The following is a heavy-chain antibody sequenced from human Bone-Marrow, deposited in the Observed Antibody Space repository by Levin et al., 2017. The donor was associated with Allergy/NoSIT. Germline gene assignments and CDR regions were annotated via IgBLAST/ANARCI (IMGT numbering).Heavy chain of an antibody. CDR3: ARDWYGYYFDY. Sequence: SETLSLTCAISGDSVSSHSAAWNWIRQSPSGGLEWLGRTYYRSKWFYDYAVSVESRITINPDTSKNHFSLHLNSVTPEDTAVYYCARDWYGYYFDYWGQGSLVTVSS. CDR2: TYYRSKWFY. D-gene: IGHD4-17*01. V-gene: IGHV6-1*01. CDR1: GDSVSSHSAA. J-gene: IGHJ4*02.